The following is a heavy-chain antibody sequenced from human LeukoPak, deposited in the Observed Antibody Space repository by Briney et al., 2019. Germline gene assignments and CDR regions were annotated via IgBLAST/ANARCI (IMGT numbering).Heavy chain of an antibody. V-gene: IGHV3-7*05. Sequence: GGSLRLSFAASGFSFRTYWMSWVRQAPGKRLECVANINQDGSDKYYVDSVKGRFSISRDNAENSLYLQMNSLRAEDTGVYYCARRGRDFDHWGQGTLVTVSS. CDR3: ARRGRDFDH. CDR2: INQDGSDK. D-gene: IGHD1-26*01. J-gene: IGHJ4*02. CDR1: GFSFRTYW.